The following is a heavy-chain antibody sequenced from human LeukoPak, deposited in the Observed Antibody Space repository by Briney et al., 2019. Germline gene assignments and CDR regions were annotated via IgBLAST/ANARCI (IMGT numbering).Heavy chain of an antibody. V-gene: IGHV3-23*01. CDR2: IGSGGGT. D-gene: IGHD3-22*01. J-gene: IGHJ4*02. CDR1: GFTISNYA. Sequence: GGSLRLSCATSGFTISNYAMSWVRQAPGKGLEWLSTIGSGGGTYYADSVKGRFTISRDNSINTLYLQMNSLKTEDTAVYYCTTERRDYDSSGYYLDYWGQGTLVTVSS. CDR3: TTERRDYDSSGYYLDY.